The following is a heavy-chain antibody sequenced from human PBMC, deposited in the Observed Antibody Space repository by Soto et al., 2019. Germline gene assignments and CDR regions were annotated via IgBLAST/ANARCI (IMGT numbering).Heavy chain of an antibody. V-gene: IGHV1-8*01. J-gene: IGHJ5*02. D-gene: IGHD3-10*01. CDR1: GYSFTNND. CDR3: ARMEAFGSLNWFDP. CDR2: MNPGSGDT. Sequence: ASVKVSCKASGYSFTNNDVSWVRQATGQGLEWMGWMNPGSGDTGYAQKFQGRVTMTRDISIATAYMELSSLRSDDTAIYYCARMEAFGSLNWFDPWGQGTLVTVSS.